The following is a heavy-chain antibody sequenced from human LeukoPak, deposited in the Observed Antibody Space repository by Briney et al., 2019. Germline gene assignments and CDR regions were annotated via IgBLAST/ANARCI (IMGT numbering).Heavy chain of an antibody. Sequence: PSETLSLTCTVSGGSISSYYWSWIRQPPGKGLEWIGYIYYSGSTNYNPPLKSRVTISVDTSKNQFSLKLSSVTAADTAVYYCARAETGEWLFQFDYWGQGTRVTVSS. CDR1: GGSISSYY. J-gene: IGHJ4*02. CDR3: ARAETGEWLFQFDY. V-gene: IGHV4-59*01. D-gene: IGHD3-3*01. CDR2: IYYSGST.